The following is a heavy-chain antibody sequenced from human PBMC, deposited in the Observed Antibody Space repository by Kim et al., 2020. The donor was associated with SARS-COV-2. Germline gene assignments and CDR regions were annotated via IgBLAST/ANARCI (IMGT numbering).Heavy chain of an antibody. CDR3: ARMIEMATIYDAFDI. J-gene: IGHJ3*02. CDR2: IYYSGST. D-gene: IGHD3-22*01. CDR1: GGSISSGDYY. Sequence: SETLSLTCTVSGGSISSGDYYWSWIRQPPGKGLEWIGYIYYSGSTYYNPSLKSRVTISVDTSKNQFSLKLSSVTAADTAVYYCARMIEMATIYDAFDIWGQGTMVTVSS. V-gene: IGHV4-30-4*01.